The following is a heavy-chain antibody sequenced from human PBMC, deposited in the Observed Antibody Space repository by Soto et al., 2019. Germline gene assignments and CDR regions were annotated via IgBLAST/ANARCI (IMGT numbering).Heavy chain of an antibody. Sequence: QVQLVQSGAEVKKPGSSLKVSCKASGGTFSSYTISWVRQAPGQGLEWMGRIIPILGITNYAQKFQGRVTIPADKSTSTAYMELSSLISEDTAVYYCASPNTQRGYGLLLDYWGQGTLVTVSS. D-gene: IGHD2-21*01. CDR1: GGTFSSYT. J-gene: IGHJ4*02. V-gene: IGHV1-69*02. CDR2: IIPILGIT. CDR3: ASPNTQRGYGLLLDY.